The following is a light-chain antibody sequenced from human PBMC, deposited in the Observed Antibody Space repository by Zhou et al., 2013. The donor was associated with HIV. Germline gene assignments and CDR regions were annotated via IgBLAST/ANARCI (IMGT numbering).Light chain of an antibody. J-gene: IGKJ1*01. Sequence: DIQMTQSPSTLSASVGDRVTITCRASQSISSWLAWYQQKPGKAPKLLIYKASILESGVPSRFSGSGSGTEFTLTISSLQPADFATYYCQQYNTRTFGQGTEGG. CDR2: KAS. CDR1: QSISSW. CDR3: QQYNTRT. V-gene: IGKV1-5*03.